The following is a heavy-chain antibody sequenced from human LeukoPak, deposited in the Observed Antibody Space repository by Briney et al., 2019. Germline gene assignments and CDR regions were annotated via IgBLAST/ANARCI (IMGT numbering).Heavy chain of an antibody. CDR3: ALLAVASDFDY. Sequence: GGSLRPSCAVSGFPFSIYEMNWVRQAPGKGLEWVSNIGSSGTTIYYADSVKGRFSISRDNAKSSLYLQMNSLRVEDTAVYYCALLAVASDFDYWGQGALVTVSS. J-gene: IGHJ4*02. CDR1: GFPFSIYE. CDR2: IGSSGTTI. V-gene: IGHV3-48*03. D-gene: IGHD6-19*01.